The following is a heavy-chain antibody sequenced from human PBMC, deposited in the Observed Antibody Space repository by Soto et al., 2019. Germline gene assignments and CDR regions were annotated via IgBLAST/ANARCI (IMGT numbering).Heavy chain of an antibody. Sequence: QVQLVQSGAEVRKPGASVKVSCKTSGYTFTNYGINWVRQAPGQGLEWMGWINGYNGKTNYAQRVQGRVTLTTDTSTTTAHMELRSLRSDDTAIYYCARGPDPTYSDHWGQGTLVTVSS. CDR2: INGYNGKT. J-gene: IGHJ4*02. CDR3: ARGPDPTYSDH. CDR1: GYTFTNYG. V-gene: IGHV1-18*01.